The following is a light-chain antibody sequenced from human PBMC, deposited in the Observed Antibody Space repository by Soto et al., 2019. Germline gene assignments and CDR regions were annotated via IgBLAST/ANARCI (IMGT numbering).Light chain of an antibody. CDR1: SSDVGGYNY. CDR2: EVS. CDR3: TSYTRRNTLL. Sequence: QSALTQPASVSGSPGQSITISCTGTSSDVGGYNYVSWYQHPPGKAPKLIIYEVSNRPSWVSNRFSGSQSGNTASLTISGLQAEDEADYYCTSYTRRNTLLFGGGTKLTVL. V-gene: IGLV2-14*01. J-gene: IGLJ3*02.